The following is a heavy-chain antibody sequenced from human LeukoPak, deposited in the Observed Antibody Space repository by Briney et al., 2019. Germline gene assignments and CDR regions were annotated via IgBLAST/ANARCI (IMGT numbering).Heavy chain of an antibody. V-gene: IGHV1-2*02. CDR3: ARAGVWDFSDSSGYHNAAFDI. J-gene: IGHJ3*02. CDR2: INPNSGGT. Sequence: GASVKVSCKASGYTFTSYYMHWVRRAPGQGLEWMGWINPNSGGTNYAQNFQGRVTMARDTSITTAYMELSRLSSDDTAVYYCARAGVWDFSDSSGYHNAAFDIWGQGTMVTVSS. CDR1: GYTFTSYY. D-gene: IGHD3-22*01.